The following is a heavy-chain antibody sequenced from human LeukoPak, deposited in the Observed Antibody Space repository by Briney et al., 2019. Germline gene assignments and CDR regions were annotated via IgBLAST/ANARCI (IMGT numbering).Heavy chain of an antibody. J-gene: IGHJ4*02. CDR3: ARQWQWGAGPFDS. CDR2: INPSGGST. V-gene: IGHV1-46*01. D-gene: IGHD1-26*01. Sequence: ASVKVSCKASGYTFTSYFIHWVRQAPGQGLEYVGEINPSGGSTNYAQNFQGRVTMTRDTSTSTVYMDLSSLRSEDAAVYYCARQWQWGAGPFDSWGQGTLVTVSS. CDR1: GYTFTSYF.